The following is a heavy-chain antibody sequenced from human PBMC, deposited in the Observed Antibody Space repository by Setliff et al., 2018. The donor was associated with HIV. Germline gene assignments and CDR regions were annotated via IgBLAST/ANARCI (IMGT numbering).Heavy chain of an antibody. J-gene: IGHJ3*02. D-gene: IGHD2-15*01. CDR1: AYSIGSSYN. CDR2: IYHTGRP. Sequence: SETLSLTCTVSAYSIGSSYNWGWIRQSPGKGLEWIANIYHTGRPFYNPSLQSRVTISVDTSKNQFSLKLSSVTAADTAVYYCAGCSGGSCPFDAFDIWGQGTMVTVSS. V-gene: IGHV4-38-2*02. CDR3: AGCSGGSCPFDAFDI.